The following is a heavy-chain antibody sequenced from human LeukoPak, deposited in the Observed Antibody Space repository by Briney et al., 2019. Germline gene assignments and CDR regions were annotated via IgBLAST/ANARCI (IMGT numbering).Heavy chain of an antibody. D-gene: IGHD3-22*01. J-gene: IGHJ6*03. CDR3: ARGRRLYYDSRWIPTPYYYYYYMDV. CDR1: GGSFSGYY. CDR2: INLSGST. Sequence: SETLSLTCAVYGGSFSGYYWSWIRQPPGKGLEWIGEINLSGSTNYNPSLKSRVTISVDTSKNQFALKLSSVTAADTAVYYCARGRRLYYDSRWIPTPYYYYYYMDVWGKGTTVTVSS. V-gene: IGHV4-34*01.